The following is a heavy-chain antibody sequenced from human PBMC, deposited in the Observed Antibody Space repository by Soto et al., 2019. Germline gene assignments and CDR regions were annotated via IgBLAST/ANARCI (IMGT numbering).Heavy chain of an antibody. CDR2: IIPIFGTA. CDR3: ARSGTDAGSGYYVRFDAFDI. V-gene: IGHV1-69*12. J-gene: IGHJ3*02. D-gene: IGHD3-22*01. CDR1: GGTFSSYA. Sequence: QVQLVQSGAEVKKPGSSVKVSCKASGGTFSSYAISWVRQAPGQGLEWMGGIIPIFGTANYAQKFQGRVTITADESTSTAYMGLSSLRAEDTAVYYCARSGTDAGSGYYVRFDAFDIWGQGTMVTVSS.